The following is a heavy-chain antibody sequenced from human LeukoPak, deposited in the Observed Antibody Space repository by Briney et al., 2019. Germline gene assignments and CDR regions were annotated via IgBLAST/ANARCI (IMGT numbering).Heavy chain of an antibody. CDR3: VRDLSFSPDS. CDR2: ISPDGSYT. CDR1: GFTFSSSW. V-gene: IGHV3-74*01. Sequence: GGSLRLSCAASGFTFSSSWMHWVRQVPGKGLVWVSHISPDGSYTDYAHSVKGRFTISRDNAKNTMSLQMNSLRAEDTAVYYCVRDLSFSPDSWGQGTLVSVSS. J-gene: IGHJ4*02.